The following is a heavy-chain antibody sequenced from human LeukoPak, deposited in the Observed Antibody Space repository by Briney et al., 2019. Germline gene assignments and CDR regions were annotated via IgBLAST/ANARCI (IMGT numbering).Heavy chain of an antibody. V-gene: IGHV3-30*04. CDR1: GFTFSSYA. J-gene: IGHJ5*02. Sequence: GSLRLSCAAPGFTFSSYAMHWVRQAPGKGLEWVAVISYDGSNKYYADSVKGRFTISRDNSKNTLYLQMNSLRAEDTAVYYCARDAIAVAGTMVYNWFDPWGQGTLVTVSS. CDR2: ISYDGSNK. CDR3: ARDAIAVAGTMVYNWFDP. D-gene: IGHD6-19*01.